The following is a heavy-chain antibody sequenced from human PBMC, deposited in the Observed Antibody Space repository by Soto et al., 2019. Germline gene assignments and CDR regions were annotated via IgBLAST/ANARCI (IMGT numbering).Heavy chain of an antibody. CDR2: VNPNTGNI. CDR1: GYTFRSYD. J-gene: IGHJ5*01. D-gene: IGHD3-10*01. CDR3: ARAYGAGSFDF. Sequence: QVQLVQSGAEVKKPGASVKVSCTGSGYTFRSYDIHWVRQATGQGLEWMGWVNPNTGNIGYAQKFQGRVTMTRDMSKSSAYMEVNSLTSEDTAIYYCARAYGAGSFDFWGQGTLVSVSS. V-gene: IGHV1-8*01.